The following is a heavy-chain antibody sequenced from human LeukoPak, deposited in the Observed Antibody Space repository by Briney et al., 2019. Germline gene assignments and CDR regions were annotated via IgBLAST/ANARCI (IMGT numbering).Heavy chain of an antibody. V-gene: IGHV1-69*13. CDR3: ARDCSSTSCFNWFDP. D-gene: IGHD2-2*01. Sequence: SVKVSCKASGGTFSSYAISWVRQAPGQGLEWMGGIIPIFGTANYAQKFQGRVTITADESTSTAYMELSSLRSEDTAVYYCARDCSSTSCFNWFDPWGQGTLVTAS. J-gene: IGHJ5*02. CDR1: GGTFSSYA. CDR2: IIPIFGTA.